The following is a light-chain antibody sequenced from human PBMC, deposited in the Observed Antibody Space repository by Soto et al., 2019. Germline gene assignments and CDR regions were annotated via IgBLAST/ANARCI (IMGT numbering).Light chain of an antibody. Sequence: QSALTQPASVSGSPGQSITISCTGTSSDVGGYNYVSWYQQRPGKAPKLMIYEVSNRPSGVSNRFSGSKSGNTASLTISGLQAEDEADYYCSSYTSSSTLDVFGTGTSSPS. CDR2: EVS. CDR1: SSDVGGYNY. CDR3: SSYTSSSTLDV. V-gene: IGLV2-14*01. J-gene: IGLJ1*01.